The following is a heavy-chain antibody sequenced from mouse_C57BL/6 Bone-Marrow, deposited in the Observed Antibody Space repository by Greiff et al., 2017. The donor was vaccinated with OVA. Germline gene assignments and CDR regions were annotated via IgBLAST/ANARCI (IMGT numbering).Heavy chain of an antibody. CDR3: ARYKGRVAVDYFDY. D-gene: IGHD1-1*01. J-gene: IGHJ2*01. V-gene: IGHV7-3*01. CDR2: IRNKPNGSTT. CDR1: GFTFTNYY. Sequence: EVQGVESGGGLVQPGDSLSLSCAASGFTFTNYYMSWVRQPPGKALEWLAFIRNKPNGSTTEYSAYVKGRFTISRDNSQSCLYLQLNALRAEDSATYYCARYKGRVAVDYFDYWGQGTALTVSP.